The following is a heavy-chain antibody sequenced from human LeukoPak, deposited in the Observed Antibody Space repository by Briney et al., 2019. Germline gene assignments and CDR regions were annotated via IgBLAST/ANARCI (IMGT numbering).Heavy chain of an antibody. V-gene: IGHV4-34*01. D-gene: IGHD5-12*01. CDR3: ALSPGYSGYASYFDY. CDR1: GGSFSGYY. Sequence: PPETPSLSCAVYGGSFSGYYWSWICQPPGKGLEWIGEINHSGSTNYNPSLKSRVTISVDTSKNQFSLKLSSVTAADTAVYYCALSPGYSGYASYFDYWGQ. CDR2: INHSGST. J-gene: IGHJ4*02.